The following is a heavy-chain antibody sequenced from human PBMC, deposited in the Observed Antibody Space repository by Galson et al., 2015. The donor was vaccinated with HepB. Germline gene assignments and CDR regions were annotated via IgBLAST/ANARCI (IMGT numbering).Heavy chain of an antibody. CDR3: AHRRGGSYCSY. Sequence: PALVKPTQTLTLTCTFSGFSLSTSGVGVGWIRQPPGKALEWLALIYWNDDKRYSLSLQSRLTVTQDTSTNQVVLTMTNMDPVDTATYYCAHRRGGSYCSYWGQGTLVTVSS. V-gene: IGHV2-5*01. CDR1: GFSLSTSGVG. D-gene: IGHD1-26*01. CDR2: IYWNDDK. J-gene: IGHJ4*02.